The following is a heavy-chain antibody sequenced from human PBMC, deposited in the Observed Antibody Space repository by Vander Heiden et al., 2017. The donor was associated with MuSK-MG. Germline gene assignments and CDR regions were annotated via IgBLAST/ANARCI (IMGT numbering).Heavy chain of an antibody. Sequence: QVQLQESGPGLVKPSETLSLTCTVSGSSITDYYWSWIRQPPGKGLEWIAYINYSGSTHYNPSLKSRVTISVDTSKNQFSLKLNSVTAADTAVYYCAALRANNWFDPWGQGTLVTVSS. CDR2: INYSGST. J-gene: IGHJ5*02. V-gene: IGHV4-59*01. CDR3: AALRANNWFDP. CDR1: GSSITDYY. D-gene: IGHD2-15*01.